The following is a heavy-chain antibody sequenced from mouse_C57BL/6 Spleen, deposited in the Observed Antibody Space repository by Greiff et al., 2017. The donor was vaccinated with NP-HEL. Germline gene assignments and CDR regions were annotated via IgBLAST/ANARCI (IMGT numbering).Heavy chain of an antibody. J-gene: IGHJ1*03. D-gene: IGHD4-1*01. Sequence: VQLQQSGAELVRPGSSVKLSCKASGYTFTSYWMHWVKQRPIQGLEWIGNIDPSDSETHYNQKFKDKATLTVDKSSSTAYMQLSSLTSEDSAVYYCARSDNWDEWYFDVWGKGTTVTVSS. V-gene: IGHV1-52*01. CDR2: IDPSDSET. CDR1: GYTFTSYW. CDR3: ARSDNWDEWYFDV.